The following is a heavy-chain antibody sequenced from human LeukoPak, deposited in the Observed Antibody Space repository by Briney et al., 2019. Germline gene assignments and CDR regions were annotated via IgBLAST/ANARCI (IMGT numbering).Heavy chain of an antibody. CDR3: AGDLSGAFDP. CDR1: GDSVSSNSAA. CDR2: TFYRSKWYN. Sequence: SQSLSLTCVISGDSVSSNSAAWNWIRQSPSRGLEWLGRTFYRSKWYNEYALFVKSRITINPDTSKNQFSLQLNSVTPEDTAVYYCAGDLSGAFDPWGQGTLVTVSS. J-gene: IGHJ5*02. D-gene: IGHD1-26*01. V-gene: IGHV6-1*01.